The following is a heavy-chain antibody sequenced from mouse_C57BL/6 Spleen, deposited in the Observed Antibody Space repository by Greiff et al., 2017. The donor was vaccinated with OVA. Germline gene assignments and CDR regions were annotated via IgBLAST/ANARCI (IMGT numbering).Heavy chain of an antibody. J-gene: IGHJ2*01. CDR1: GYTFTDYY. Sequence: EVQLQQSGPELVKPGASVKISCTASGYTFTDYYMNWVKQSHGKSLEWIGDINPNNGGTSYNQKFKGKATLTVDKSSSTAYMELRSLTSEDSAVYYCARAGLRFFDYWGQGTTLTVSS. V-gene: IGHV1-26*01. D-gene: IGHD2-4*01. CDR3: ARAGLRFFDY. CDR2: INPNNGGT.